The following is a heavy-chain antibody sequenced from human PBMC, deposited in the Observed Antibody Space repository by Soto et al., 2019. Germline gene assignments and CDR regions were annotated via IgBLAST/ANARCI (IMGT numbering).Heavy chain of an antibody. J-gene: IGHJ4*02. CDR3: ARDQYWLFNGKRY. CDR1: GFTFNSYA. Sequence: EVQVLESGGGLVQRGGSLRLSCAASGFTFNSYAMSWVRQAPGKGLELGSGISDSGGSTNYADSVKGPFTISRDNSKNTLYLQMNSLRAEDTAVYYCARDQYWLFNGKRYWGQGTLVTVSS. D-gene: IGHD3-9*01. V-gene: IGHV3-23*01. CDR2: ISDSGGST.